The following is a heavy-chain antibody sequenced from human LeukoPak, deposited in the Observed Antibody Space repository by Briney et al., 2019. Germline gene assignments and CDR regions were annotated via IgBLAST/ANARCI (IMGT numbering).Heavy chain of an antibody. CDR3: AKDLCLIEWLRCVYFDY. V-gene: IGHV3-20*04. CDR2: INWNGGST. J-gene: IGHJ4*02. CDR1: GFTFDDYG. Sequence: PGGSLRLSCAASGFTFDDYGMSWVRQAPGKGLEWVSGINWNGGSTYYADSVKGRFTISRDNSKNTLYLQMNSLRAEDTAVYYCAKDLCLIEWLRCVYFDYWGQGTLVTVPS. D-gene: IGHD5-12*01.